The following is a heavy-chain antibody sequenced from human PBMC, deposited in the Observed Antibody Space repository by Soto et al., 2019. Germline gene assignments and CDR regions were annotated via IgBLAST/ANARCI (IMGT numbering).Heavy chain of an antibody. J-gene: IGHJ4*02. CDR2: INPNSGGT. D-gene: IGHD3-9*01. CDR3: ARESILTGYLRAYFDY. Sequence: GASVKVSCKASGYSFTDYHIHWVRQAPGQGLEWMGWINPNSGGTNYAQKFQGWVTMTRDTSISTAYMELSRLRSDDTAVYYCARESILTGYLRAYFDYWGQGTLVTVSS. CDR1: GYSFTDYH. V-gene: IGHV1-2*04.